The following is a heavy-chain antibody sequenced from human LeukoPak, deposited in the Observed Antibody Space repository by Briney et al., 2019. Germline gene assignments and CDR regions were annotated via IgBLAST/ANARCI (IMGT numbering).Heavy chain of an antibody. D-gene: IGHD5-18*01. CDR3: ARGLGYSYGLSYYYYYYYMDV. CDR1: GYTFTGYY. Sequence: ASVKVSCKASGYTFTGYYMHWVRQATGQGLEWMGWMNPNSGNTGYAQKFQGRVTITRNTSISTAYMELSSLRSEDTAVYYCARGLGYSYGLSYYYYYYYMDVWGKGTTVTVSS. CDR2: MNPNSGNT. V-gene: IGHV1-8*03. J-gene: IGHJ6*03.